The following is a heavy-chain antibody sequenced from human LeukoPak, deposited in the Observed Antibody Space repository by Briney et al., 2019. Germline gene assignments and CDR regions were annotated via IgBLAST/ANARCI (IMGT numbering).Heavy chain of an antibody. Sequence: GGSLRLSCAASGFTFSSYWMHWVRQAPGKGLEWVSAISGSGGSTYYADSVKGRFTISRDNSKNTLYLQMNSLRAEDTAVYYCAKHPSPVTPPPYNWFDPWGRGTLVTVSS. J-gene: IGHJ5*02. CDR1: GFTFSSYW. V-gene: IGHV3-23*01. CDR2: ISGSGGST. CDR3: AKHPSPVTPPPYNWFDP. D-gene: IGHD4-17*01.